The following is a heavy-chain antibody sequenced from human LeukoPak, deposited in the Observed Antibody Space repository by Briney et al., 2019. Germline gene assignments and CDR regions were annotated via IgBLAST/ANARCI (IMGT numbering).Heavy chain of an antibody. CDR3: ARIVVIRGYDAFDI. D-gene: IGHD3-22*01. CDR2: INTNTGNP. CDR1: GYTFTSYV. J-gene: IGHJ3*02. V-gene: IGHV7-4-1*02. Sequence: ASVKVSCKASGYTFTSYVMNWVRQAPGQGLEWMGWINTNTGNPTYAQGFTGRFVFSLDTSVSTAYLQISSLKAEDTAVYYCARIVVIRGYDAFDIWGQGTMVTVSS.